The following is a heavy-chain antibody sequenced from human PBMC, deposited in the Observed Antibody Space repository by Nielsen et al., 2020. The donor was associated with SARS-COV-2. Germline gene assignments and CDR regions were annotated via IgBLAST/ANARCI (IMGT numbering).Heavy chain of an antibody. CDR1: GYTFTNYW. CDR2: IYPDDSHT. V-gene: IGHV5-51*01. J-gene: IGHJ6*02. Sequence: GESLKISCKGSGYTFTNYWIGWVRQVPGKGLEWMGNIYPDDSHTRYSPSFQGQVTISVDKSSSTAYLQWSSLKASDTAMYFCARRGLGYYYGMDVWGQGTTVTVSS. D-gene: IGHD3-10*01. CDR3: ARRGLGYYYGMDV.